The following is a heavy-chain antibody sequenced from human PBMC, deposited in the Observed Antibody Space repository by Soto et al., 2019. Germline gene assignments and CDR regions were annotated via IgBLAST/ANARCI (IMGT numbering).Heavy chain of an antibody. CDR2: IYPCNSET. J-gene: IGHJ5*02. CDR3: SRGHLQCPEEWFDP. CDR1: GYSCSSYW. D-gene: IGHD2-2*01. Sequence: GESLKISCNASGYSCSSYWIGWVREMPGQGLEWMVFIYPCNSETSYSPSFQGQVTISADKSISTAYLQLSSLKASDTAMYYCSRGHLQCPEEWFDPWGQGTLVTVSS. V-gene: IGHV5-51*01.